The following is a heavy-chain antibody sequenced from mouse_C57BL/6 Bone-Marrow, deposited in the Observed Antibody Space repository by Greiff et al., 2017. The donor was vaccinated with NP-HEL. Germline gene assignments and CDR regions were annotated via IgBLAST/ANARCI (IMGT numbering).Heavy chain of an antibody. CDR1: GYTFTTYP. CDR2: FHPYNDDT. D-gene: IGHD1-1*01. CDR3: ARDYYYGSRDWYFDV. J-gene: IGHJ1*03. V-gene: IGHV1-47*01. Sequence: VKLLESGAELVKPGASVKMSCKASGYTFTTYPIEWMKQNHGKSLEWIGNFHPYNDDTKYNEKFKGKATLTVEKSSSTVYLELSRLTSDDSAVYYCARDYYYGSRDWYFDVWGTGTTVTVSS.